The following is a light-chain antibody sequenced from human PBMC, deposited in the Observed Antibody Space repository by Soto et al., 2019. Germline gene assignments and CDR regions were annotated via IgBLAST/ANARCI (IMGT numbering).Light chain of an antibody. V-gene: IGKV3-20*01. J-gene: IGKJ4*01. Sequence: EIVLTQSPGTLSLSPGERATLSCRASQSVRRSYLAWYQQKPGQAPRLLLYGASSRATGLPDRVSGRGSGTGLHPTNTRMGPEDFAVCYCQQYGSSPLTFGEGTKVEIK. CDR2: GAS. CDR1: QSVRRSY. CDR3: QQYGSSPLT.